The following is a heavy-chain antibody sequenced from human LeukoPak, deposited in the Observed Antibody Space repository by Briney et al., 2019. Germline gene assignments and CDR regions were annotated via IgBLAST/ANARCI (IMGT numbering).Heavy chain of an antibody. J-gene: IGHJ4*02. V-gene: IGHV4-4*07. CDR3: ARESGSYSRIGY. CDR2: IYSSGST. Sequence: PSETLSLTCSVSGDSIRSYYWSWIRQPAGKGLEWIGRIYSSGSTNYNPSLKSRGTMSVGTSKNQVSLKLTSVTAADTAVYYCARESGSYSRIGYWGQGTLVTVSS. CDR1: GDSIRSYY. D-gene: IGHD1-26*01.